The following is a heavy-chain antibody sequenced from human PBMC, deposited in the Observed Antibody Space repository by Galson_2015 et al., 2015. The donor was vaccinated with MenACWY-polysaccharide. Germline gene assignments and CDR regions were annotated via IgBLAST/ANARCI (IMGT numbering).Heavy chain of an antibody. J-gene: IGHJ1*01. CDR3: ARITGGEYFQY. V-gene: IGHV5-51*03. CDR2: IYPGGSDA. CDR1: GYSFTGYW. Sequence: QSGAEVKKPGESLTISCKGLGYSFTGYWIGWVCQMPGKGVEWMGIIYPGGSDARFSPSFQGQVTMSVDKSISTAYLQWNSLKASDTAIYYCARITGGEYFQYWGQGTLVTVSS. D-gene: IGHD3-10*01.